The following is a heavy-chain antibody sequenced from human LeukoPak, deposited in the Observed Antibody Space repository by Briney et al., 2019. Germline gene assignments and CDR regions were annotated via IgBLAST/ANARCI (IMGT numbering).Heavy chain of an antibody. CDR2: IGTAGEI. CDR1: GFTFSSYD. CDR3: ARAAYSSTWYSRYFDL. Sequence: GGSLRVSCAASGFTFSSYDIHWVRQATGKGLEWVSGIGTAGEIYYPGSMKGRFTISRENAKNSLYLQMNSLRAGDTAVYYCARAAYSSTWYSRYFDLWGRGTLVTVSS. D-gene: IGHD6-13*01. V-gene: IGHV3-13*01. J-gene: IGHJ2*01.